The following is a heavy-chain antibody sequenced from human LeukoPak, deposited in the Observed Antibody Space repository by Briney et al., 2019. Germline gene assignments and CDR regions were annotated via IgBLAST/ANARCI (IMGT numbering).Heavy chain of an antibody. V-gene: IGHV3-21*01. D-gene: IGHD3-10*01. CDR1: GFSFSSHG. J-gene: IGHJ4*02. Sequence: GGSLRLSCAASGFSFSSHGMNWVRQAPGKGLEWVSSISSSSDFTYYADSVKGRFTISRDDAKNSLYLQMNSLRAEDTAVYYCAIWDRGSFGLGYWGQGTLVTVSS. CDR2: ISSSSDFT. CDR3: AIWDRGSFGLGY.